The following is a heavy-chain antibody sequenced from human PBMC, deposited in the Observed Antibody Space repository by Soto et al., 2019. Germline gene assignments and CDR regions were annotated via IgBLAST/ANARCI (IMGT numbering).Heavy chain of an antibody. V-gene: IGHV4-31*03. Sequence: QVQLQESGPGLVKPSQTLSLTCTVSGGSISSGGYYWSWIRQHPGKALEWIGYIYYSGSTYYNPSLKSRVTIAVDTSKNQFSLKLSSATAADTAVYYCARRYSGYELYYMDVWGKGTTVTVSS. D-gene: IGHD5-12*01. CDR3: ARRYSGYELYYMDV. CDR2: IYYSGST. J-gene: IGHJ6*03. CDR1: GGSISSGGYY.